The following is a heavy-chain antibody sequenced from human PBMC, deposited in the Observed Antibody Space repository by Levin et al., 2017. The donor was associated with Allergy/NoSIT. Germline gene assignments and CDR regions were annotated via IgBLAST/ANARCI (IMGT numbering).Heavy chain of an antibody. D-gene: IGHD5-18*01. CDR1: GFTFSSYS. CDR2: ISSSSSYI. Sequence: GGSLRLSCAASGFTFSSYSMNWVRQAPGKGLEWVSSISSSSSYIYYADSVKGRFTISRDNAKNSLYLQMNSLRAEDTAVYYCAKDILEGDTAMVHYYYYGMDVWGQGTTVTVSS. V-gene: IGHV3-21*01. J-gene: IGHJ6*02. CDR3: AKDILEGDTAMVHYYYYGMDV.